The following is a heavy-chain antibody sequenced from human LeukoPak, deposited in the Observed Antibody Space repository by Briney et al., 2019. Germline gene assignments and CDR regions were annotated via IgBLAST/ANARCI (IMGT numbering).Heavy chain of an antibody. CDR2: IDGSGGFT. CDR3: AKEVYGSGRYYFDY. D-gene: IGHD3-10*01. Sequence: GGSLRLSCAASGFTFSSDAMTWVRQAPGKGLEWVSSIDGSGGFTYYADSVKGRFTISRDNSKNTLYLQMNSLRAEDTAVYYCAKEVYGSGRYYFDYWGQGTLVTVSS. J-gene: IGHJ4*02. CDR1: GFTFSSDA. V-gene: IGHV3-23*01.